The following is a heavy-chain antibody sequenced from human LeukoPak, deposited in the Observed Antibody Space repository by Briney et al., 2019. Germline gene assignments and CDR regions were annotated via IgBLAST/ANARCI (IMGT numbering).Heavy chain of an antibody. CDR2: ISAYNGNT. CDR1: GYTFTSYG. CDR3: ARDLPPFKFTIFGVVIGY. J-gene: IGHJ4*02. Sequence: ASVKVSCKASGYTFTSYGISWVRQAPGQGLEWMGWISAYNGNTNYAQKLQGRVTMTTDTSTSTAYMELRSLRFDDTAVYYCARDLPPFKFTIFGVVIGYWGQGTLVTVSS. V-gene: IGHV1-18*01. D-gene: IGHD3-3*01.